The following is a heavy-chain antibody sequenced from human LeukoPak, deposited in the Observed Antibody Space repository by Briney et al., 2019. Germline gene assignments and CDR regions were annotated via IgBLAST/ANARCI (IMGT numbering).Heavy chain of an antibody. J-gene: IGHJ3*02. CDR2: ISGSSSYI. CDR3: AKGPKRYDVLTGYFVIETAFDI. D-gene: IGHD3-9*01. Sequence: GGSLRLSCAASGFTFSRYSMNWVRQAPGKGLEWVSSISGSSSYIYYADSVKGRFTISRDNSKNTLYVQMNSLRAEDTAVYYCAKGPKRYDVLTGYFVIETAFDIWGQGTMVIVSS. V-gene: IGHV3-21*06. CDR1: GFTFSRYS.